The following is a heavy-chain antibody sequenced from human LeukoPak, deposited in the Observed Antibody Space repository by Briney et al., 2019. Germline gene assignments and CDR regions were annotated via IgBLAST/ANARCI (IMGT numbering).Heavy chain of an antibody. Sequence: ASVKVSCKASGYTFGIYGISWVRQAPGQGLEWMAWISPYDGDTNYAQKFEGRVTMTTETSTNTAYMELRSLRSDDAAIYYCARDYCTRGGDCYKEDLFDPWGQGTLVTVSA. D-gene: IGHD2-21*02. CDR1: GYTFGIYG. J-gene: IGHJ5*02. CDR2: ISPYDGDT. V-gene: IGHV1-18*01. CDR3: ARDYCTRGGDCYKEDLFDP.